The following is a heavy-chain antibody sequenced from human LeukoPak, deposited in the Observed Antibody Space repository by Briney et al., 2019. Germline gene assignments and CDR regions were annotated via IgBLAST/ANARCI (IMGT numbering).Heavy chain of an antibody. V-gene: IGHV3-30*18. D-gene: IGHD2-21*02. J-gene: IGHJ4*02. CDR2: ISYDGSNK. CDR3: AKTVTGYFDY. CDR1: GFTFSSYS. Sequence: GGSLRLSCAASGFTFSSYSMNWVRQAPGKGLEWVAVISYDGSNKYYADSVKGRFTISRDNSKNTLYLQMNSLRAEDTAVYYCAKTVTGYFDYWGQGTLVTVSS.